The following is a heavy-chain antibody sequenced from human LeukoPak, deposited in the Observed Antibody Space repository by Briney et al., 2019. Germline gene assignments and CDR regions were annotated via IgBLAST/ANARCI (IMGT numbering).Heavy chain of an antibody. V-gene: IGHV4-30-4*08. J-gene: IGHJ3*02. D-gene: IGHD1-26*01. CDR1: GGSISSGDYY. CDR2: IYYSGST. Sequence: PSQTLSLTCTVSGGSISSGDYYWSWIRQPPGKGLEWIGYIYYSGSTYYNPSLKSRVTISVDTSKNQFSLKLCSVTAADTAVYYCARDGTFEAFDIWGQGTMVTVSS. CDR3: ARDGTFEAFDI.